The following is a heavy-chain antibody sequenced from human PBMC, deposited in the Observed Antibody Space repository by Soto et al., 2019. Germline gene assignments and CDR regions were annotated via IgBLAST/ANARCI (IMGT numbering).Heavy chain of an antibody. Sequence: QVQLQESGLGLVKPSQTLSLTCSVSGGSISSGGYYWSWIRQHPGKGLEWIGYIYYSGSTYYNPSLNSRVTISVDTSKNQFSLKLSSVTAADTAVYYCARADTSLVVVNWGQGTLVSVSS. CDR3: ARADTSLVVVN. V-gene: IGHV4-31*02. D-gene: IGHD3-22*01. CDR2: IYYSGST. CDR1: GGSISSGGYY. J-gene: IGHJ4*02.